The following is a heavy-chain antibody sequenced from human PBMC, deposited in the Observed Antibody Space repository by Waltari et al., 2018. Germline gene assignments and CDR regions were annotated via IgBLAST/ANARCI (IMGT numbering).Heavy chain of an antibody. Sequence: QVQLVQSGAEVRKPGASVKVSCKASGYIFTGIYINWVRQAPGQGFEWMGWINPHSGETNYAQKFRGRITMTRDTAITTAYIELSSLTSDDTAVYYCARGSSRVDFWGQGTLVTVSS. CDR2: INPHSGET. D-gene: IGHD2-2*01. CDR3: ARGSSRVDF. J-gene: IGHJ4*02. CDR1: GYIFTGIY. V-gene: IGHV1-2*02.